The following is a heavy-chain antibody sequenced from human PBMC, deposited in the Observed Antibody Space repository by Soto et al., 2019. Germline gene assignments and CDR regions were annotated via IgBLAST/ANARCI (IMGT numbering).Heavy chain of an antibody. Sequence: EVQLVETGGGLIQPGGSLSLSCAASGLAVTSNYMSWVRQAPGKGLEWVSIVYSSGTTYYADSVKGRFIFSRDKSKNTIYLQMRNLRAEDTAVYYCARVDTYDYYYSMDVWGQGTTVTVSS. V-gene: IGHV3-53*02. D-gene: IGHD5-18*01. CDR1: GLAVTSNY. CDR3: ARVDTYDYYYSMDV. CDR2: VYSSGTT. J-gene: IGHJ6*02.